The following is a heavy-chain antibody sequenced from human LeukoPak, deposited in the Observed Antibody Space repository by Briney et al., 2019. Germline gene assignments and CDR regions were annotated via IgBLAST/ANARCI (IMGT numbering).Heavy chain of an antibody. CDR3: AREGLVAGTFDY. J-gene: IGHJ4*02. D-gene: IGHD6-19*01. Sequence: TSETLSLTCTVSGGSISSSSYYWGWIRQPPGKGLEWIGSIYYSGSTNYNPSLKSRVTISVDKSKNQFSLKLSSVTAADTAVYYCAREGLVAGTFDYWGQGTLVTVSS. V-gene: IGHV4-39*07. CDR1: GGSISSSSYY. CDR2: IYYSGST.